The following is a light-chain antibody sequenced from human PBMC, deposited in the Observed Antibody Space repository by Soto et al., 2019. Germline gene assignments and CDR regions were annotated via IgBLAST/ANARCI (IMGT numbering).Light chain of an antibody. CDR1: QSVSSSN. Sequence: EIGLTQSPGTLSLSPGERATLSCRASQSVSSSNFAWYQQKPGQAPRLLLYGASSRATGIPDRFSGSGSGTDVTITISRLEPEDFAVYYCHQYDDAPITFGQGKRLEIK. V-gene: IGKV3-20*01. CDR3: HQYDDAPIT. J-gene: IGKJ5*01. CDR2: GAS.